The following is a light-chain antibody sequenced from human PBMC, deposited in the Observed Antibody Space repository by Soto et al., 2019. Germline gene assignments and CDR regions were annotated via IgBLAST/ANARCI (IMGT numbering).Light chain of an antibody. V-gene: IGKV3-15*01. Sequence: EIVMTQSPGTLSVSPGERATLSCRANQSVSNNLAWYQQKPGQPPRLLIYGASTRATGMSARFSGSGSETEFTLTISSLQSEDFAVYYCQQYDNWPRTFGQGNRLEIK. J-gene: IGKJ2*01. CDR1: QSVSNN. CDR3: QQYDNWPRT. CDR2: GAS.